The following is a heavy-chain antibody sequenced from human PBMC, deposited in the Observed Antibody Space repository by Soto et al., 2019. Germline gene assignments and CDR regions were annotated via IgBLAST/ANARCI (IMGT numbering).Heavy chain of an antibody. CDR3: AKGPTPVVPAAIAWFDP. J-gene: IGHJ5*02. Sequence: QVQLVESGGGVFQPGRSLRLSCAASGFTFSSYGMHWVRQAPGKGLEWVAVISYDGSNKYYADSVKGRFTISRDNSKNTLYLQMNSLRAEDTAVYYCAKGPTPVVPAAIAWFDPWGQGTLVTVSS. CDR1: GFTFSSYG. CDR2: ISYDGSNK. V-gene: IGHV3-30*18. D-gene: IGHD2-2*01.